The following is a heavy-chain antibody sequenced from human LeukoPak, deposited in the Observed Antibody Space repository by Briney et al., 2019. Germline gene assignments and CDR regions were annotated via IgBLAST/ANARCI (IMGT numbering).Heavy chain of an antibody. CDR3: ARGKYSFDY. V-gene: IGHV3-11*01. J-gene: IGHJ4*02. CDR1: GFTFSNAW. CDR2: ISSSGSTI. Sequence: GGSLRLSCAASGFTFSNAWMSWIRQAPGKGLEYISYISSSGSTIYYADSVKGRFTLSRDNAKNSLSLEMNSLRAEDTAVYYCARGKYSFDYWGQGTLVTVSS.